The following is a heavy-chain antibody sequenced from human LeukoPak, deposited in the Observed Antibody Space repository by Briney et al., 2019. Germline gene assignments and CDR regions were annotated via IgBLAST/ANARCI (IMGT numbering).Heavy chain of an antibody. J-gene: IGHJ3*02. CDR3: AREFEGQEAGAYGSGSYDVFDI. CDR1: GFTFSSYG. CDR2: ISYDGSNK. V-gene: IGHV3-30*03. D-gene: IGHD3-10*01. Sequence: PGGSLRLSCAASGFTFSSYGMHWVRQAPGKGLEWVAVISYDGSNKYYAGSVKGRFTISRDNAKNTLYLRMNSLRAEDTAAYYCAREFEGQEAGAYGSGSYDVFDIWGQGTMVTVSS.